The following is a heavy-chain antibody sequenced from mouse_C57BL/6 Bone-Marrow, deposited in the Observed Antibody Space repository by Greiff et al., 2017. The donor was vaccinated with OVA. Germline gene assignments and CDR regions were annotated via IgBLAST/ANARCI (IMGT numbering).Heavy chain of an antibody. V-gene: IGHV5-17*01. D-gene: IGHD2-4*01. J-gene: IGHJ3*01. CDR3: ALYDYGPSY. CDR1: GFTFSDYG. CDR2: ISSGSSTI. Sequence: EVKLMESGGGLVKPGGSLKLSCAASGFTFSDYGMHWVRQAPEKGLEWVAYISSGSSTIYYADTVKGRFTISRDNAKNTLFLQMTSLRSEDTAMYYCALYDYGPSYWGQGTLVTVSA.